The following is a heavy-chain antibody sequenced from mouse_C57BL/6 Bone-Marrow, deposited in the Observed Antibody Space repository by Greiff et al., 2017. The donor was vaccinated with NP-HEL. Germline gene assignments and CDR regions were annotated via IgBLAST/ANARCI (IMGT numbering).Heavy chain of an antibody. J-gene: IGHJ2*01. V-gene: IGHV1-82*01. CDR3: GGGTGRFDY. CDR2: IYPGDGDT. CDR1: GYAFSSSW. D-gene: IGHD4-1*01. Sequence: QVQLQQSGPELVKPGASVKISCKASGYAFSSSWMNWVKQRPGKGLEWIGRIYPGDGDTTYNGKFKGKATLTADKSSSTAYMQLSSLTSEDSAVYFCGGGTGRFDYWGQGTTLTVSS.